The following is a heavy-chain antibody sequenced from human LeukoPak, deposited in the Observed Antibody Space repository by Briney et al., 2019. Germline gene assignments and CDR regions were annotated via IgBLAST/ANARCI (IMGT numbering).Heavy chain of an antibody. J-gene: IGHJ4*02. CDR1: GFTFSSYA. Sequence: GGSLRLSCAASGFTFSSYAMSWVRQAPGKGLEWVSAISGSGGSTYYADSVKGRFTISRDNSKNTLYLQMNSLRAEDTAVYYCAKASKIVGATRGGGYFDYWGQGTLVTVSS. CDR2: ISGSGGST. D-gene: IGHD1-26*01. CDR3: AKASKIVGATRGGGYFDY. V-gene: IGHV3-23*01.